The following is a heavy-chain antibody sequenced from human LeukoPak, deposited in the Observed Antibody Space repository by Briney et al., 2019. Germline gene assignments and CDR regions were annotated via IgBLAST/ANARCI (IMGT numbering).Heavy chain of an antibody. J-gene: IGHJ5*02. D-gene: IGHD6-6*01. CDR1: GGSISSYY. CDR2: INHSGST. CDR3: ARGPYSSSPAGFDP. V-gene: IGHV4-34*01. Sequence: SETLSLTCTVSGGSISSYYWSWIRQPAGKGLEWIGEINHSGSTNYNPSLKSRVTISVDTSKNQFSLKLSSVTAADTAVYYCARGPYSSSPAGFDPWGQGTLVTVSS.